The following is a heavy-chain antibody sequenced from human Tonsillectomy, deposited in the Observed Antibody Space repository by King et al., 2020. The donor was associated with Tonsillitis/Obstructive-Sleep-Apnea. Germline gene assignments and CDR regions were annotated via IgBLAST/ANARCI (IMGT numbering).Heavy chain of an antibody. D-gene: IGHD3-3*01. CDR1: GGSISSYY. J-gene: IGHJ5*02. CDR2: IYYSGST. V-gene: IGHV4-59*08. CDR3: ARGFDDFWSGSQPRWFDP. Sequence: QLQESGPGLVRPSETLSLTCTVSGGSISSYYWSWIRQPPGKGLEWIGYIYYSGSTNYNPSLKSRVTISVDTSKNQFSLKLSSVTAADTAVYYCARGFDDFWSGSQPRWFDPWGQGTLVTVSS.